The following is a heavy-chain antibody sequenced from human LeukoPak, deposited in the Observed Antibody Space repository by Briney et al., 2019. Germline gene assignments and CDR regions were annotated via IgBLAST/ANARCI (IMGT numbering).Heavy chain of an antibody. CDR3: AKTYYYGSSGYYLFDY. D-gene: IGHD3-22*01. CDR1: GFTFSSYA. V-gene: IGHV3-23*01. Sequence: GGPLRLSCAASGFTFSSYAMSWVRQAPGKGLEWVSAISGSGGSTYYADSVKGRFTISRDNSKNTLYLQMNSLRAEDTAVYYCAKTYYYGSSGYYLFDYWGQGTLVTVSS. J-gene: IGHJ4*02. CDR2: ISGSGGST.